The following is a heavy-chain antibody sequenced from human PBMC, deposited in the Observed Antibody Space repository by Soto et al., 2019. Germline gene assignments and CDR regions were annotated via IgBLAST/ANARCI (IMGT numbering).Heavy chain of an antibody. J-gene: IGHJ4*02. CDR3: ARGKLSDYVWGSYRYHFDF. Sequence: PSVTLSLTCAVYGGSFSGYYWSWIRQPPGKGLEWIGEINHSGSTNYNPSLKSRVTISVDTSKNQFSLKLSSVTAADTPVYYCARGKLSDYVWGSYRYHFDFWGQRTVVTVSA. CDR1: GGSFSGYY. V-gene: IGHV4-34*01. CDR2: INHSGST. D-gene: IGHD3-16*02.